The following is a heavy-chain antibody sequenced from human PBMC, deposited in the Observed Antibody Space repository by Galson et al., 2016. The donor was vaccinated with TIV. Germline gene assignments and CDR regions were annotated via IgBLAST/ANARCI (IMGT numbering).Heavy chain of an antibody. CDR3: ARPSSSCRGCSYYYYMDV. V-gene: IGHV1-69*13. D-gene: IGHD6-19*01. CDR1: GGTFNIYA. CDR2: ILPIFGAA. Sequence: SVKVSCKASGGTFNIYAISWVRQAPGQGLEWMGGILPIFGAATYAQKFQGRVTITADESTNTAYMELSSLKSDDTDMYYCARPSSSCRGCSYYYYMDVWGTGTTVTGSS. J-gene: IGHJ6*03.